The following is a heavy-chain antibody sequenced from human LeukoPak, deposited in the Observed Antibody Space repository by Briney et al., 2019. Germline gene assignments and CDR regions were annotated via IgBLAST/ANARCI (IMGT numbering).Heavy chain of an antibody. CDR1: GFTFSSYG. V-gene: IGHV3-23*01. CDR2: ISGSGGST. D-gene: IGHD5-12*01. Sequence: GGSLRLSCAASGFTFSSYGMSWVRQAPGKGLEWVSAISGSGGSTYYADSVKGRFTISRDNSKNTLYLQMNSLRAEDTAVYYCAKGRYSGYDYYFNYWGQGTLVTVSS. J-gene: IGHJ4*02. CDR3: AKGRYSGYDYYFNY.